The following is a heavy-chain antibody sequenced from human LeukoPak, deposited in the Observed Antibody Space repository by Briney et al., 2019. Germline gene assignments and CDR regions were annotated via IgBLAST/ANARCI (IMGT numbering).Heavy chain of an antibody. CDR3: ARVQIVVVVASS. D-gene: IGHD2-15*01. V-gene: IGHV4-39*07. J-gene: IGHJ5*02. CDR2: IYYSGST. Sequence: PSETLSLTCTVSGGSISSSSYYWGWIRQPPGKGLEWIGSIYYSGSTYYNPSLKSRVTISVDTSKNQFSLKLSSVTAADTAVYYCARVQIVVVVASSWSQGTLVTVSS. CDR1: GGSISSSSYY.